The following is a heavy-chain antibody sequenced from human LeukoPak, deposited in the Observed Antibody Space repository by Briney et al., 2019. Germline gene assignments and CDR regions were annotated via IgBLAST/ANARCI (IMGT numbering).Heavy chain of an antibody. D-gene: IGHD2-2*01. CDR3: ARPPPSCSSTSCYQHY. CDR1: GFSFDDYA. Sequence: HPGGSLRLSCEASGFSFDDYAMHWVRQAPGKGLQWVSLISGDGHRTYYADSVKGRFTISRDNSKNSLYLQMNSLRSEDTAVYYCARPPPSCSSTSCYQHYWGQGTLVTVSS. CDR2: ISGDGHRT. J-gene: IGHJ4*02. V-gene: IGHV3-43*02.